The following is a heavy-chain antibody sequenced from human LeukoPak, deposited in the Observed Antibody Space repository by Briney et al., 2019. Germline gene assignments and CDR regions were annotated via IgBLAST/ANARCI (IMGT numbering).Heavy chain of an antibody. D-gene: IGHD1-20*01. V-gene: IGHV3-30*01. Sequence: GGSRRLSWAASGFTFSSNAMHWVRQAPGKGLEWVAVISYDGSDKYYPDSVKGRFTISRDNSKNTLYLQMDSPRAEDTAVYYCASSITLDHWFDPWGQGTLVTVSS. CDR2: ISYDGSDK. CDR3: ASSITLDHWFDP. CDR1: GFTFSSNA. J-gene: IGHJ5*02.